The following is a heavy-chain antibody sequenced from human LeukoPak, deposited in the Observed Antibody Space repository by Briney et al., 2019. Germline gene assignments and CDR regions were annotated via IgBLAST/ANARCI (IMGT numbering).Heavy chain of an antibody. Sequence: SETLSLTCSVSGYAISGGYYWGWIRQSPWKGLEWIGSIDHSGSTHCNPSLKSRVTMSVDTSKNQFSLKVTSLTAADTAVYYCARGPVLRFLEWLTPIGGAFDIWGQGTMVTVSS. CDR3: ARGPVLRFLEWLTPIGGAFDI. CDR1: GYAISGGYY. J-gene: IGHJ3*02. D-gene: IGHD3-3*01. V-gene: IGHV4-38-2*02. CDR2: IDHSGST.